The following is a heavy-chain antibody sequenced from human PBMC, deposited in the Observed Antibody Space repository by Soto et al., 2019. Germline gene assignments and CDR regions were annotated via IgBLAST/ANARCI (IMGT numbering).Heavy chain of an antibody. CDR2: LSYNSGSI. CDR1: GFRFYDYA. Sequence: GGSLRLSCAASGFRFYDYAMHWVRQAPGKGLEWVSGLSYNSGSIGYAESVKGRFTISRDTAKNSPCLQVNSLGAEDTVLYYCVQAIEDAQQLYDAFDIWGQGTMVTVSS. D-gene: IGHD6-13*01. J-gene: IGHJ3*02. CDR3: VQAIEDAQQLYDAFDI. V-gene: IGHV3-9*01.